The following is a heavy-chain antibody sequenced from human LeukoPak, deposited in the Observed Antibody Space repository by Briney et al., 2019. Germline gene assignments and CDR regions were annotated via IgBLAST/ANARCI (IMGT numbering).Heavy chain of an antibody. CDR3: ATSYGSGSYNWFDP. V-gene: IGHV3-23*01. CDR2: ISGSGGST. J-gene: IGHJ5*02. D-gene: IGHD3-10*01. CDR1: GFTFSSYA. Sequence: GGSLRLSCAASGFTFSSYAMSWVRQAPGKGLEWVSAISGSGGSTYYADSVKGRFTISRDNSKNTLYLQMNSLRAEDTAVYYCATSYGSGSYNWFDPWGQGTLVTVSS.